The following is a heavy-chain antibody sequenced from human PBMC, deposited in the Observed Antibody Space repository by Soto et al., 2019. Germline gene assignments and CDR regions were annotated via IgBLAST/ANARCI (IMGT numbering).Heavy chain of an antibody. Sequence: ASVKVSCKASGYTFSSHAIDWVRQAPGQRLEWMGWINAGNGDTNYSQKFQGRVAITTDTSASSAYLELSTLRSEDTAVYYCARDGARIAVFGVVYYFDYWGQGPVVTVCS. V-gene: IGHV1-3*01. CDR1: GYTFSSHA. CDR2: INAGNGDT. D-gene: IGHD3-3*01. J-gene: IGHJ4*02. CDR3: ARDGARIAVFGVVYYFDY.